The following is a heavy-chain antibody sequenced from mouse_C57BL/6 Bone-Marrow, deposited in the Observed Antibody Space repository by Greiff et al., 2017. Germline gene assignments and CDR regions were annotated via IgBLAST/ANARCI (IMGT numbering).Heavy chain of an antibody. CDR3: ARPYYSNYWYFDV. J-gene: IGHJ1*03. CDR2: IYPGSGST. D-gene: IGHD2-5*01. Sequence: VQLQQPGAELVKPGASVKMSCTASGYTFTSYWITWVKLRPGQGLEWIGDIYPGSGSTNYNEKFKSKATLTVDTSSSTAYMQLSSLTSEDSAVYYCARPYYSNYWYFDVWGTGTTVTVSS. V-gene: IGHV1-55*01. CDR1: GYTFTSYW.